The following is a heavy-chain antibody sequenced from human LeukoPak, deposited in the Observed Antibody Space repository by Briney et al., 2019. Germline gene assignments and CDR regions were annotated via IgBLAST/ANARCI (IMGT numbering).Heavy chain of an antibody. CDR2: IYYSGST. D-gene: IGHD3-3*01. Sequence: PSETLSFTCTVSGGSISSSSYYWGWIRQPPGKGLEWIGSIYYSGSTYYNPSLKSRVTISVDTSKNQFSLMLSSVTAADTAVYYCARLEAYWGQGTLVTVSS. J-gene: IGHJ4*02. CDR1: GGSISSSSYY. CDR3: ARLEAY. V-gene: IGHV4-39*01.